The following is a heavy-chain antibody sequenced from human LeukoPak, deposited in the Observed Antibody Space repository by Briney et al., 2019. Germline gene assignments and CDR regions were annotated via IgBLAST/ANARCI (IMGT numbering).Heavy chain of an antibody. CDR2: ISASDDST. CDR3: AKVRIVVVAATAYFDY. CDR1: GFTFSSYA. J-gene: IGHJ4*02. Sequence: GGSLRLSCAASGFTFSSYAMIWVRQAPGKGLEWVSTISASDDSTNYADSVKGRFTISRDNSENTLFLQMNSLRAEDTAVYYCAKVRIVVVAATAYFDYWGQGTLVTVSS. D-gene: IGHD2-15*01. V-gene: IGHV3-23*01.